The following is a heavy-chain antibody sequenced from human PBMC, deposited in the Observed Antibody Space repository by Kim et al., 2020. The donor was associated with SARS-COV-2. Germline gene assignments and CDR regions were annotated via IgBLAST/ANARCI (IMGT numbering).Heavy chain of an antibody. D-gene: IGHD5-18*01. Sequence: SETLSLTCTVSGGSISSSSYYWGWIRQPPGKGLEWIGSIYYSGSTYYNPSLKSRVTISVDTSKNQFSLKLSSVTAADTAVYYCARLEDTAMAHHAFDIWGQGTMVTVSS. J-gene: IGHJ3*02. CDR3: ARLEDTAMAHHAFDI. CDR1: GGSISSSSYY. CDR2: IYYSGST. V-gene: IGHV4-39*01.